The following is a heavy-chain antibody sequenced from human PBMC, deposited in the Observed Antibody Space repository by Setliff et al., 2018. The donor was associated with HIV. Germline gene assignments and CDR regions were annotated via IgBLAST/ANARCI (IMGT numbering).Heavy chain of an antibody. J-gene: IGHJ5*02. D-gene: IGHD6-13*01. CDR1: GDSINSGNYY. V-gene: IGHV4-31*03. Sequence: PSETLSLTCTVSGDSINSGNYYWSWIRQHPGKGLEWIGYIYYSGSTYYSPSLKSRVTLSADPSKTEVSLKMSSVTAADTAVYYCARGRAETGLDPWGQGTLVTVS. CDR2: IYYSGST. CDR3: ARGRAETGLDP.